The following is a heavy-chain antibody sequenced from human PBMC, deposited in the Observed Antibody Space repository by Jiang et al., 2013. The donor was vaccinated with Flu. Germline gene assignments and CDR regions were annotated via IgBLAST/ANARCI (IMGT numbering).Heavy chain of an antibody. CDR2: TYYRSKWYN. J-gene: IGHJ3*02. CDR3: ARWARPEGGYNSNAFDI. D-gene: IGHD5-24*01. V-gene: IGHV6-1*01. CDR1: GDSVSSNSAA. Sequence: QTLSLTCAISGDSVSSNSAAWNWIRQSPSRGLEWLGRTYYRSKWYNDYAVSVKSRITINPDTSKNQFSLQLNSVTPEDTAVYYCARWARPEGGYNSNAFDIWGQGTMVTVSS.